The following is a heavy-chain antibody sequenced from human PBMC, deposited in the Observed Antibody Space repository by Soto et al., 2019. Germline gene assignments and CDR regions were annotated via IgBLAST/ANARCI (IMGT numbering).Heavy chain of an antibody. Sequence: ASVKVSFKSTGDPFSDYDINWVRKAPGQGLEWMGWIHLESRKTSFAQKFQGRLSMTGDTSIDTAYMDLTSLTSEDTAVYYCAITPGWFAGMAVWGQGTTVTVSS. CDR3: AITPGWFAGMAV. CDR1: GDPFSDYD. CDR2: IHLESRKT. J-gene: IGHJ6*02. V-gene: IGHV1-8*01. D-gene: IGHD6-19*01.